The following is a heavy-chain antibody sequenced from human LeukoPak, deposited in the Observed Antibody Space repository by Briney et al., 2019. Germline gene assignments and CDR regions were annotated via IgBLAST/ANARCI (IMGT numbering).Heavy chain of an antibody. CDR2: ISSSGSTM. J-gene: IGHJ4*02. CDR3: ARRSVIVTTSLFDY. CDR1: GFTLSDYY. V-gene: IGHV3-11*01. Sequence: GGSLRLSCAGSGFTLSDYYMTWIRQAPGKGLEWVSYISSSGSTMYYADSVKGRFTISRDNAKTSLYLQMNSLRAEDTAVYYCARRSVIVTTSLFDYWGQGTLVTVSS. D-gene: IGHD5-12*01.